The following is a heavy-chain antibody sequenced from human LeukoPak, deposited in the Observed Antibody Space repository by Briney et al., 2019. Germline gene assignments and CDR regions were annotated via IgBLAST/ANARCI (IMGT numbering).Heavy chain of an antibody. J-gene: IGHJ4*02. V-gene: IGHV3-48*02. Sequence: PGGSLRLSCAASGFTFSSYWMHWVRQAPGKGLEWVSYISAGSTIYYADSVKGRFIISRDNAKNSLYLQMNSLRDGDTAVYYCARDQAFDWSFDYWGQGILVTVSS. D-gene: IGHD3-9*01. CDR1: GFTFSSYW. CDR2: ISAGSTI. CDR3: ARDQAFDWSFDY.